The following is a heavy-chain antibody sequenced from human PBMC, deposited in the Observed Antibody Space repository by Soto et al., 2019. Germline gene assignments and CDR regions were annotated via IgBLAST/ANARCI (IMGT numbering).Heavy chain of an antibody. V-gene: IGHV4-34*01. J-gene: IGHJ4*02. D-gene: IGHD2-21*01. CDR3: ARGLWSRVFDY. CDR2: INHSGST. Sequence: TLSLTCAVYGGSFSGYYWSWIRQPPGKGLEWIGEINHSGSTNYNPSLKSRVTISVDTSKNQFSLKLSSVTAADTAVYYCARGLWSRVFDYWGQGTLVTVSS. CDR1: GGSFSGYY.